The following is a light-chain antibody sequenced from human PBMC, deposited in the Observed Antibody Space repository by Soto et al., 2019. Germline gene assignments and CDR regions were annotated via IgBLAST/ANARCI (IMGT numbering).Light chain of an antibody. CDR2: GAS. CDR1: ESLSTF. CDR3: QSYNDWPFT. J-gene: IGKJ2*01. V-gene: IGKV3-15*01. Sequence: EIVMTQSPATLSVSPGERVTLSCRASESLSTFLAWYQQKPGQAPWLLIYGASTKATGSPTRFSGSGSATDFTLTISSLQSEDFAVYYCQSYNDWPFTFGQGIKLEI.